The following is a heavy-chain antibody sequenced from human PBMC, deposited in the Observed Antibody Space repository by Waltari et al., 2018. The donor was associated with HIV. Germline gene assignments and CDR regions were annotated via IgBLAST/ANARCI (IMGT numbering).Heavy chain of an antibody. D-gene: IGHD7-27*01. CDR2: SSVCGCAT. Sequence: EVQLLESGGGLVQPGGSLRLSCAASGLTVSSYAMTWVRQAPGKGLEWVSASSVCGCATYYAHSVWGRFTISRDNSKNTVYLQVNSLRAEDSAVYYCASVVTGDRGFWGQGTLVTVSS. V-gene: IGHV3-23*01. CDR1: GLTVSSYA. CDR3: ASVVTGDRGF. J-gene: IGHJ4*02.